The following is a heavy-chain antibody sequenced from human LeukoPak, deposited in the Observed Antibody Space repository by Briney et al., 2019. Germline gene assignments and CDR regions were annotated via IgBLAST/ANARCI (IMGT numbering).Heavy chain of an antibody. D-gene: IGHD1-26*01. Sequence: GGSLRLSCVASGFTFSSYWMHWVRQDPRKGLVWVSRINGDGRNINYADSVRGRFTISRDNAKNTLYLQMNSLRAEDTAVYYCAKDRAVYSGSYSDYWGQGTLVTVSS. CDR1: GFTFSSYW. CDR2: INGDGRNI. CDR3: AKDRAVYSGSYSDY. J-gene: IGHJ4*02. V-gene: IGHV3-74*01.